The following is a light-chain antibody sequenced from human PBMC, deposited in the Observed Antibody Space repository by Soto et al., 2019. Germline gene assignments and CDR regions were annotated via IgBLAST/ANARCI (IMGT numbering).Light chain of an antibody. CDR3: QKYNSAPLT. J-gene: IGKJ4*01. Sequence: DIPMTQSPSSLSASLGDRVTITCRASQGIGVYLAWFQQKPGNAPKLLIYAASTLQSGVPSRFSGSGSGTDFTLTVSSLQPEVVATYYCQKYNSAPLTFGGGTRVEIK. CDR2: AAS. CDR1: QGIGVY. V-gene: IGKV1-27*01.